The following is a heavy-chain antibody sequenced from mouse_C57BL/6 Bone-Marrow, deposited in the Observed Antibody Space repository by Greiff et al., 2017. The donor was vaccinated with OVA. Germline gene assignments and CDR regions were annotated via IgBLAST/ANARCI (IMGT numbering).Heavy chain of an antibody. Sequence: QVQLQQPGAELVKPGASVKLSCKASGYTFTSYWMQWVKQRPGQGLEWIGEIDPSDSYTNYNQKFKGKATLTVDTSSSTAYMQRSSLTSEDSAVYYCARELTPLDFDYWGQGTTLTVSS. CDR3: ARELTPLDFDY. D-gene: IGHD4-1*01. J-gene: IGHJ2*01. CDR2: IDPSDSYT. CDR1: GYTFTSYW. V-gene: IGHV1-50*01.